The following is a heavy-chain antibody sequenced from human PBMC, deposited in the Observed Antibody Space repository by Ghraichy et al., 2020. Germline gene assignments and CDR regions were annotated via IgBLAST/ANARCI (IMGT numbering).Heavy chain of an antibody. CDR1: GYTFTGYY. CDR3: ARVGGALLWFGEHIS. J-gene: IGHJ5*02. CDR2: INPNSGGT. Sequence: ASVKVSCKASGYTFTGYYMHWVRQAPGQGLEWMGWINPNSGGTNYAQKFQGRVTMTRDTSISTAYMELSRLRSDDTAVYYCARVGGALLWFGEHISWGQGTLVTVSS. V-gene: IGHV1-2*02. D-gene: IGHD3-10*01.